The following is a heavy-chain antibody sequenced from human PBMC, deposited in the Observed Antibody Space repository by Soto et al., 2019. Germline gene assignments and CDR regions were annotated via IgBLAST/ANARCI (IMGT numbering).Heavy chain of an antibody. Sequence: ASVKVSCKACGYTFTSYGIHRVRQAPGQRLEWMGWINAANGDTKYSPKFQGRVTITRDTSASTAYMELSSLRSEDTAVYYCVRRHVSATGIDWFDPWGQGTLVTVSS. CDR2: INAANGDT. V-gene: IGHV1-3*01. J-gene: IGHJ5*02. D-gene: IGHD6-13*01. CDR3: VRRHVSATGIDWFDP. CDR1: GYTFTSYG.